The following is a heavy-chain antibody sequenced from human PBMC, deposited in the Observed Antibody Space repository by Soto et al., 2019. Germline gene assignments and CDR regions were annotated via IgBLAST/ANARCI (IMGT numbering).Heavy chain of an antibody. D-gene: IGHD3-10*01. J-gene: IGHJ5*02. CDR1: GFTFSSYS. V-gene: IGHV3-48*02. CDR2: ISSSSSTI. CDR3: ARGPILRGVIITGFDP. Sequence: GGSLRLSCAASGFTFSSYSMNWVRQAPGKGLEWVSYISSSSSTIYYADSVKGRSTISRDNAKNSLYLQMNSLRDEDTAVYYCARGPILRGVIITGFDPWGQGTLVTVSS.